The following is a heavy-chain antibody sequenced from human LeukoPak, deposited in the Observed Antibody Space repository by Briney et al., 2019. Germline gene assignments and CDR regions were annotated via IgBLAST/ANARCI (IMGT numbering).Heavy chain of an antibody. D-gene: IGHD2-21*01. V-gene: IGHV7-4-1*02. J-gene: IGHJ6*02. CDR1: GYTFTRYA. CDR3: ARPLLPVPHYYYYGMDV. CDR2: INTNTGNP. Sequence: GASVKVSYKASGYTFTRYAMNWVRQAPGQGLEWMGWINTNTGNPTYAQGFTGRFVFSLDTSVSTAYLQISSLKAEDTAVYYCARPLLPVPHYYYYGMDVWGQGTTVTVSS.